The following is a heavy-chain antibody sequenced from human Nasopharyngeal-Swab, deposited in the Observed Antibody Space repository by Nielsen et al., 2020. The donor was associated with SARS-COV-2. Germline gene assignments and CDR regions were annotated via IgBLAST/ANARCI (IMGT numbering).Heavy chain of an antibody. D-gene: IGHD3-22*01. CDR3: ARDRGDSSGYLPYYFDY. J-gene: IGHJ4*02. V-gene: IGHV4-61*02. Sequence: SETLSLTYTVSGGSISSGSYYWSWIRQPAGKGLEWIGRIYTSGSTNYNPSLKSRVTISVDTSKNQFSLKLSSVTAADTAVYYCARDRGDSSGYLPYYFDYWGQGTLVTVSS. CDR1: GGSISSGSYY. CDR2: IYTSGST.